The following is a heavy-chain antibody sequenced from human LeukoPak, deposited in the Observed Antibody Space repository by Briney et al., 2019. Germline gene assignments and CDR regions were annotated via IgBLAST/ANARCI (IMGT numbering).Heavy chain of an antibody. V-gene: IGHV3-53*04. CDR2: IYSGGST. CDR3: ARDARHYDFWSGYYYGMDV. CDR1: GFTVSSNY. J-gene: IGHJ6*02. Sequence: GGSLRLSCAASGFTVSSNYMSWVRQAPGKGLEWVSVIYSGGSTYYADSVKGRFTISRHNSKNTLYLQMNSLRAEDTAVYYCARDARHYDFWSGYYYGMDVWGQGTTVTVSS. D-gene: IGHD3-3*01.